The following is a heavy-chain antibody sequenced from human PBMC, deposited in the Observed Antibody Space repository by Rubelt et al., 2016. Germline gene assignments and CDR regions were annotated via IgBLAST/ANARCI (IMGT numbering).Heavy chain of an antibody. V-gene: IGHV1-2*02. CDR2: INPNSGGT. D-gene: IGHD3-22*01. CDR3: ARMNSGYRAFDY. J-gene: IGHJ4*02. Sequence: QVQLVQSGAEVKKPGASVKVSCKASGYTFTGYYMHWVRQAPGQGLEWMGWINPNSGGTNYAQKFQGRVTLTRDTSISTDYMELGGLGSDDTAVYYCARMNSGYRAFDYWGQGTLVTVSS. CDR1: GYTFTGYY.